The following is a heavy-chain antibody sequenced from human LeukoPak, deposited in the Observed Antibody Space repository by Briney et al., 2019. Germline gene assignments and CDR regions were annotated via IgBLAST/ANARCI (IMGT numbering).Heavy chain of an antibody. J-gene: IGHJ6*02. Sequence: KAGGSLRLSCAASGFTFSSYSMNWVRQAPGKGLEWVSSISSSSTYIYYADSLKGRFTISRDNAKNSLYLQMNSLRAEDTAVYYCARDRDYYYYGMDVWGQGTTVTVSS. V-gene: IGHV3-21*01. CDR2: ISSSSTYI. CDR1: GFTFSSYS. CDR3: ARDRDYYYYGMDV.